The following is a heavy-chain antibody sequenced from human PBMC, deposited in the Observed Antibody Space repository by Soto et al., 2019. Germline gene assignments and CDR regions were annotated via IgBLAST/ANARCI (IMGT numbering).Heavy chain of an antibody. V-gene: IGHV6-1*01. D-gene: IGHD3-10*01. CDR3: ARELWFGVSADWFDP. J-gene: IGHJ5*02. Sequence: SHTLSLTCAISGYSVSSNSAAWNLIRQSPSRGLEWLGRTYYRSKWYNDYAVSVKSRITINPDTSKNQFSLQLISVTPEDTAVYYCARELWFGVSADWFDPWGQGTPVT. CDR2: TYYRSKWYN. CDR1: GYSVSSNSAA.